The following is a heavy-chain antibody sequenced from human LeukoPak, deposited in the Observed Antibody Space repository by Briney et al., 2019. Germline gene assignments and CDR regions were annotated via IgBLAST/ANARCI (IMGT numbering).Heavy chain of an antibody. CDR3: ARGRRDGYKKYYFDY. CDR1: GGTFSSYA. D-gene: IGHD5-24*01. CDR2: IIPIFGTA. Sequence: ASVKVSCKASGGTFSSYAISWVRQAPGQGLEWMGGIIPIFGTANYAQKFQGRVTITADESTSTAYMELSSLRSEDTAVYYCARGRRDGYKKYYFDYWGQGTPVTVSS. V-gene: IGHV1-69*13. J-gene: IGHJ4*02.